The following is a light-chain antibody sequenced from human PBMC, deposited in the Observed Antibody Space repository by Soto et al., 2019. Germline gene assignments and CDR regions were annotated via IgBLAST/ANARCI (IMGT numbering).Light chain of an antibody. V-gene: IGLV2-14*01. CDR2: DVS. Sequence: QSLLTQPASVSGSPGQSITSSCTGTSSDVGGYNYVSWYQQHPGKAPKLMIYDVSNRPSGVSNRFSGSKSGNTASLTISGLQAEDESDCYGSSYTISSTRVFGGGTK. CDR3: SSYTISSTRV. CDR1: SSDVGGYNY. J-gene: IGLJ2*01.